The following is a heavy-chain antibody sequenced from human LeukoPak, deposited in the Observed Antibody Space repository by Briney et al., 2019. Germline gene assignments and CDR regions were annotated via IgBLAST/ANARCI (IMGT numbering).Heavy chain of an antibody. D-gene: IGHD3-22*01. CDR1: GYTFTGYY. V-gene: IGHV1-2*02. Sequence: GASVKVSCKASGYTFTGYYMHWVRQAPGQGLEWMGWINPNSGGTNYAQKFHGRVTMTRDTSISTAYMERRRLRSDDTAVYYCARGAHYHDSSHGYDYWGQGTLVTVSS. CDR2: INPNSGGT. J-gene: IGHJ4*02. CDR3: ARGAHYHDSSHGYDY.